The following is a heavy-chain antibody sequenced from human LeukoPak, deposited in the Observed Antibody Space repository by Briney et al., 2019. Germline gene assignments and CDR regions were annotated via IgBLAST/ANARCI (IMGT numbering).Heavy chain of an antibody. J-gene: IGHJ6*02. CDR1: GGSISGIGYY. V-gene: IGHV4-39*01. D-gene: IGHD3-9*01. Sequence: AETLSLTCTVSGGSISGIGYYWGWIRQPPGKGLEWIVSIYYSGSSYYNPSLKSGVTISVDTSKNQFSLKLSSVTAADTAVYYCARQSSDILTGYYRGPYYYYGMDVWGQGTTVTVSS. CDR2: IYYSGSS. CDR3: ARQSSDILTGYYRGPYYYYGMDV.